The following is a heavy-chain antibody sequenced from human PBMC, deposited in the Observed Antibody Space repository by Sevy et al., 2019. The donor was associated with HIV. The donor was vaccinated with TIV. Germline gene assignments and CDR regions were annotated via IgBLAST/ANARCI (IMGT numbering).Heavy chain of an antibody. D-gene: IGHD1-26*01. CDR3: ARPRESSSYYMDV. CDR2: ISGGSGGTT. CDR1: GFTFSSYA. J-gene: IGHJ6*03. Sequence: GGSLRLSCAASGFTFSSYAMRWVRQAPGKRLEWVSAISGGSGGTTYYADSVKGRFTISRDNSKNTLYLQMNTLRAEDTAVYYCARPRESSSYYMDVWGKGTTVTVSS. V-gene: IGHV3-23*01.